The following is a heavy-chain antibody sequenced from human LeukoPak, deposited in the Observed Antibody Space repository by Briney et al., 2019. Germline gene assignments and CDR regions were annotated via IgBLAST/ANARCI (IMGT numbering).Heavy chain of an antibody. D-gene: IGHD5-18*01. V-gene: IGHV4-39*01. CDR3: ARLPQGGSSYGPLDV. Sequence: PSETLSLTCTVSGGSISSSSYYWGWIRQPPGKGPEWIGTIYYSGRTSYNPSLKSRLTISVDTSKNQFSLKLSSVTAADTAVYYCARLPQGGSSYGPLDVWGQGTTVTVSS. CDR2: IYYSGRT. CDR1: GGSISSSSYY. J-gene: IGHJ6*02.